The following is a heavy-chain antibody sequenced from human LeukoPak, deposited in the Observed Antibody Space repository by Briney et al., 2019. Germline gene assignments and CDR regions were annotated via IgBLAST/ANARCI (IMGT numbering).Heavy chain of an antibody. J-gene: IGHJ4*02. CDR1: GFTFSDYY. CDR3: ARDRDTAMVFDY. D-gene: IGHD5-18*01. CDR2: ISSSSSYT. Sequence: GGSLRLSCAASGFTFSDYYMSWIRQAPGKGLEWVSYISSSSSYTNYADSVKGRFTISRDNAKNSLYLQMNSLRAEDTAVYYCARDRDTAMVFDYWGQGTLVTVSS. V-gene: IGHV3-11*06.